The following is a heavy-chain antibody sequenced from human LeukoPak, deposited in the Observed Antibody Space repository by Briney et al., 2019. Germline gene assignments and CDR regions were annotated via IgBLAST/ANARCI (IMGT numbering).Heavy chain of an antibody. J-gene: IGHJ4*02. CDR3: ARGLVGATLDY. CDR1: GFTFSSYS. D-gene: IGHD1-26*01. CDR2: ISTTSSYI. V-gene: IGHV3-21*01. Sequence: GGSLRLSCAASGFTFSSYSMNWVRQAPGKGLEWVSSISTTSSYIYYADSVKGRFTISRDNAKNSLYLQMNSLRAEDTAVYYCARGLVGATLDYWGQGTLVTVSS.